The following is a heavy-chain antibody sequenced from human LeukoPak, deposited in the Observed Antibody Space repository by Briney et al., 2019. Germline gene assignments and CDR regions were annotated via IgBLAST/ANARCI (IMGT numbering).Heavy chain of an antibody. J-gene: IGHJ3*02. Sequence: GGSLRLSCAASGFSFSSYWMSWVRQAPGKGLEGVANIKRDGSEIYYVDSVKGRFTISRDNTKNSLYLQMNSLRAEDTAVYYCARLSDSSNCFGFDIWGLGTTVTVSS. CDR3: ARLSDSSNCFGFDI. D-gene: IGHD3-22*01. V-gene: IGHV3-7*01. CDR2: IKRDGSEI. CDR1: GFSFSSYW.